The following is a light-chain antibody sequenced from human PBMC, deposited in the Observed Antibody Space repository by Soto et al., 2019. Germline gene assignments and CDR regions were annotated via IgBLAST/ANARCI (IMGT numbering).Light chain of an antibody. CDR1: SSNIGAGYD. CDR2: GNS. Sequence: QPVLTQPPSVSGAPGQRVTISCTGSSSNIGAGYDVHWYQQLPGTAPKLLIYGNSNRPSGVPDRFSGSKSGTSASLAITGLQAEDEAYYYCQSYDSSLSGLWVFGGGTKLTVL. V-gene: IGLV1-40*01. J-gene: IGLJ3*02. CDR3: QSYDSSLSGLWV.